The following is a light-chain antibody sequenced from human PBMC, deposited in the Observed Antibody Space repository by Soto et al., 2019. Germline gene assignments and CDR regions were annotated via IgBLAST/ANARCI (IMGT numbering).Light chain of an antibody. CDR1: QNIDIW. CDR2: DAS. V-gene: IGKV1-5*01. Sequence: DIQMTQSPSTLSASVGDRVTITCRASQNIDIWLSWYQQKPGKAPKLLIYDASNLNSGVPSRFSGSGSGTELTGTLGSLQPDDFASAICQQHNSYLVTFGVGI. J-gene: IGKJ4*01. CDR3: QQHNSYLVT.